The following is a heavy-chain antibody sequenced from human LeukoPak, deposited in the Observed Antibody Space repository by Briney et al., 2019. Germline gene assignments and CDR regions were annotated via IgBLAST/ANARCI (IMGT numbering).Heavy chain of an antibody. J-gene: IGHJ4*02. CDR3: ARDGAVAGIYDY. CDR2: INHSGST. D-gene: IGHD6-19*01. CDR1: GGSFSGYY. V-gene: IGHV4-34*01. Sequence: SETLSLTCAVYGGSFSGYYWSWIRQPPGKGLEWIGEINHSGSTNYNPSLKSRVTISVDTSKNQFSLKLSSVTAADTAVYYCARDGAVAGIYDYWGQGTLVTVSS.